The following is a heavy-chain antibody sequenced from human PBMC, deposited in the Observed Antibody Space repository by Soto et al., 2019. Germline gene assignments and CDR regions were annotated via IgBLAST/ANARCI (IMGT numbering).Heavy chain of an antibody. Sequence: ETRSLSCAASGFTFSSYIMNWVRQAPGKGLGWVSSISSSSSYIYYADSVNGRFTISRDNAKNSLYLQMNSLRAEDTAVYYCARILDYDFWSGTGYYYGMDVWGQGTTVTVSS. V-gene: IGHV3-21*01. CDR3: ARILDYDFWSGTGYYYGMDV. J-gene: IGHJ6*02. D-gene: IGHD3-3*01. CDR1: GFTFSSYI. CDR2: ISSSSSYI.